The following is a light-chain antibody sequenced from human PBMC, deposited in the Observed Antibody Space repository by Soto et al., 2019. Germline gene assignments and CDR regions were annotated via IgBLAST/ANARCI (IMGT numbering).Light chain of an antibody. CDR1: QSVTRNF. Sequence: EVVLTQSPDTLSLSPGESATLSCRASQSVTRNFLAWYQQRPGQAPRLLIYGASIRATGIADRFSGRGSGTDFTLTIMRLEPEDFAIYYCHEYGSLFGPGTKVDV. V-gene: IGKV3-20*01. J-gene: IGKJ3*01. CDR3: HEYGSL. CDR2: GAS.